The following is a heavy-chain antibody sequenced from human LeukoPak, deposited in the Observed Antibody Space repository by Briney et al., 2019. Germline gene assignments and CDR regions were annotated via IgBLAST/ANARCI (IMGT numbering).Heavy chain of an antibody. J-gene: IGHJ2*01. CDR2: IYYSGST. D-gene: IGHD2-8*01. V-gene: IGHV4-59*12. CDR1: GGSISSDC. CDR3: ARGGGCTNGVCYWYFDL. Sequence: SETLSLTCTVSGGSISSDCWSWIRQPPGKGLEWIGYIYYSGSTNYNPSLKSRVTISVDTSKNQFSLKLSSVTAADTAVYYCARGGGCTNGVCYWYFDLWGRGTLVTVSS.